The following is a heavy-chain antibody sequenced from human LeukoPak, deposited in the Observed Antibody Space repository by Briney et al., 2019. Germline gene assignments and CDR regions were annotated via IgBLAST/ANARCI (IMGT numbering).Heavy chain of an antibody. V-gene: IGHV4-34*01. Sequence: SETLSLTCAVYGGSFSGYYWSWIRQPPGKGLEWIGEINHSGSTNYNPSLKSRVTISVDTSKNQFSLKLSSVTAADTAVYYCAREGGTHPLWNIVVVPAATLSNWFDPWGQGTLVTVSS. D-gene: IGHD2-2*01. CDR3: AREGGTHPLWNIVVVPAATLSNWFDP. CDR2: INHSGST. J-gene: IGHJ5*02. CDR1: GGSFSGYY.